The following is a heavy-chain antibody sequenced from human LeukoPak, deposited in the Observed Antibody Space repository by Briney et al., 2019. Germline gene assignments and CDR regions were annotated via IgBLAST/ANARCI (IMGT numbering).Heavy chain of an antibody. CDR1: GYTFTSYD. D-gene: IGHD5-12*01. V-gene: IGHV1-8*01. J-gene: IGHJ4*02. Sequence: ASVKVSCKAPGYTFTSYDITWVRQATGQGLEWMGWMSPDSGYTGYAQTFQGRVTLTRNTSVSTAFMELSSLRSEDTAVYYCEIYTGYDSFWGQGTLVTVSS. CDR3: EIYTGYDSF. CDR2: MSPDSGYT.